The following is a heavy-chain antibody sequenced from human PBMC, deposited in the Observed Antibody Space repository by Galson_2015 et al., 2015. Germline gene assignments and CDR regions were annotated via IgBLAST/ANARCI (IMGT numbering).Heavy chain of an antibody. CDR1: GFTFSSDA. D-gene: IGHD3-9*01. Sequence: SLRLSCAASGFTFSSDAMNWVRQAPGRGLEWVSTIVGSGSSSYYADSVKGRFTISRDNSKNTLYLQMNSLRAEDTAVYYCATVTKPLRYFDSWGQGTLVTVSS. CDR3: ATVTKPLRYFDS. V-gene: IGHV3-23*01. CDR2: IVGSGSSS. J-gene: IGHJ4*02.